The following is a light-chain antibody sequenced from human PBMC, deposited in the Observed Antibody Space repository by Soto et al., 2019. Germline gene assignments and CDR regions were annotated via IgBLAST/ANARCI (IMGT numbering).Light chain of an antibody. Sequence: EIVLTQSPGTLSSSPGERATLSCRASPTVTSNYLAWYQQKPGQAPRLLFFGASIRATGLPDRFSGGGSGTDFTLTISRLEPEDFAVYYCQQYGSSPGTFGEGTKVEVK. J-gene: IGKJ1*01. CDR1: PTVTSNY. CDR2: GAS. CDR3: QQYGSSPGT. V-gene: IGKV3-20*01.